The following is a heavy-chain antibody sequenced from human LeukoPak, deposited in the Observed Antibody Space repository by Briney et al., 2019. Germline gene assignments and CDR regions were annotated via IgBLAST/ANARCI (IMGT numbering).Heavy chain of an antibody. CDR1: GFTFSDSY. D-gene: IGHD3-22*01. CDR3: ARDGSAYSYYFDY. V-gene: IGHV3-11*01. J-gene: IGHJ4*02. Sequence: GGSLRLSCAASGFTFSDSYMSWIRQAPGKGLEWLSYISSSGSSIYYADSVKGRFTISGDSAKNSLYLQMNNLRAEDTAVYYCARDGSAYSYYFDYWGQGTLVTVSS. CDR2: ISSSGSSI.